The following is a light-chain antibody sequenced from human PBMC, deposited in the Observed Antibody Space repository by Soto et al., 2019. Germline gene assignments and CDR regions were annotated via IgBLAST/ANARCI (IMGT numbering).Light chain of an antibody. CDR3: QQYGSSPPET. Sequence: EIVLTQSPGTLSLSPGERATLSCRASQTVRISYLAWYQQKPGQSPRLLIYGASTRATGIPDRFSGSGSGTDFTLTISRLEPEDFAVYYCQQYGSSPPETFGQGTKVDIK. CDR2: GAS. J-gene: IGKJ1*01. V-gene: IGKV3-20*01. CDR1: QTVRISY.